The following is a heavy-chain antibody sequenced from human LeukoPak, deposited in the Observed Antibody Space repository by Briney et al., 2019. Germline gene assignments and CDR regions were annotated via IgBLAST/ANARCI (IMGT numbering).Heavy chain of an antibody. J-gene: IGHJ4*02. V-gene: IGHV3-30-3*01. D-gene: IGHD3-22*01. CDR1: GFSVSSNY. CDR2: ISYDGSNK. Sequence: GGSLRLSCAASGFSVSSNYMSWVRQAPGKGLEWVAVISYDGSNKYYADSVKGRFTISRDNSKSTLYLQMNSLRAEDTAVYYCARDRTSSGYSDYWGQGTLVTVSS. CDR3: ARDRTSSGYSDY.